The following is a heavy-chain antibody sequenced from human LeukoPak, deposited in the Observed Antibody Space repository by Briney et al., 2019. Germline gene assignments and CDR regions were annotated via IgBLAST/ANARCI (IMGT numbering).Heavy chain of an antibody. V-gene: IGHV1-2*04. CDR3: AREVAVTTSADAFDI. D-gene: IGHD4-17*01. CDR1: GYTFTGYY. CDR2: INPNSGGT. Sequence: ASVKVSCKASGYTFTGYYMHWVRQAPGQGLEWMGWINPNSGGTNYAQKFQGWVTMTRDTSISTAYMELSRLRSDDTAVYYCAREVAVTTSADAFDIWGQGTMVTVSS. J-gene: IGHJ3*02.